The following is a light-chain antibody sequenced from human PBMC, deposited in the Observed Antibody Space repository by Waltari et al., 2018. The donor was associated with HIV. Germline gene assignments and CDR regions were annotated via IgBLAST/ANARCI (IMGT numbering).Light chain of an antibody. V-gene: IGLV3-21*02. Sequence: SYVLTQPPSLSVAPGQTARITCGGNNIGSKSVHWHQQEPGQAPVLAVDDDSDRPTGIPRRFSGSNSGNTATLTIIRVEAGDEADYYCQVWDSSSDHLVFGGGTMLTVL. CDR1: NIGSKS. CDR2: DDS. CDR3: QVWDSSSDHLV. J-gene: IGLJ2*01.